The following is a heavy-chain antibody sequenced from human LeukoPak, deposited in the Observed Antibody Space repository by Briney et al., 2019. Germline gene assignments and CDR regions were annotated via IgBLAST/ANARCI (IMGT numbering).Heavy chain of an antibody. CDR3: VRRVAGSSYRDY. CDR1: GGSISSSRHY. V-gene: IGHV4-39*01. J-gene: IGHJ4*02. D-gene: IGHD3-22*01. CDR2: ILYSGST. Sequence: SETLSLTCTVSGGSISSSRHYWGWIRQPPGKGLEWIGNILYSGSTNYNPSLKSRVTISVDTSKNQLSLKLSSVTAADTADYYCVRRVAGSSYRDYWGQGTLVTVSS.